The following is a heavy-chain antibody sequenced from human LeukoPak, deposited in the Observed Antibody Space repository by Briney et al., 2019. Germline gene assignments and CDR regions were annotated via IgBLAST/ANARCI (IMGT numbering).Heavy chain of an antibody. Sequence: SETLSLTCTVSGGSISSGFYYWGWIRQPPGKGLEWIGSIYYSGTTYYNPSLKSRVTISVDTSRNQFSLKLSSVTAADTAVYYCARRITGTTSDSFDYWGQGTLVTVSS. CDR1: GGSISSGFYY. J-gene: IGHJ4*02. D-gene: IGHD1-20*01. CDR3: ARRITGTTSDSFDY. CDR2: IYYSGTT. V-gene: IGHV4-39*01.